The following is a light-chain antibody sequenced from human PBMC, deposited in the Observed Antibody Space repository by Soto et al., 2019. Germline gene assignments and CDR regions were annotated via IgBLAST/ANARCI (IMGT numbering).Light chain of an antibody. CDR1: SSDVGGSGL. CDR3: CSYGTTSTYV. CDR2: EGF. V-gene: IGLV2-23*01. Sequence: QSALTQPASVSGSPGQSITISCTGTSSDVGGSGLVSWYQFHPGKAPKLLIFEGFKRPSGVSNRFSGSKSGSTASLTISGLQAEDEADYYCCSYGTTSTYVFGTGTKVTVL. J-gene: IGLJ1*01.